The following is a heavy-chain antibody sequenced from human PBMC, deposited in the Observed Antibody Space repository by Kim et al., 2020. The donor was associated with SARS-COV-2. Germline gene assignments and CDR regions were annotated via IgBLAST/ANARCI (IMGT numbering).Heavy chain of an antibody. J-gene: IGHJ5*02. CDR1: GFTFSGSA. Sequence: GGSLRLSCAASGFTFSGSAMHWVRQASGKGLEWVGRIRSKANSYATAYAASVKGRFTISRDDSKNTAYLQMNSLKTEDTAVYYCTRHLIVVPAARGFDPWGQGTLVTVSS. CDR3: TRHLIVVPAARGFDP. CDR2: IRSKANSYAT. V-gene: IGHV3-73*01. D-gene: IGHD2-2*01.